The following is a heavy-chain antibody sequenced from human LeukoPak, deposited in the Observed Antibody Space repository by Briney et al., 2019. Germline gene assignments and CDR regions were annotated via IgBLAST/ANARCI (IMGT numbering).Heavy chain of an antibody. J-gene: IGHJ3*02. Sequence: SETLSLTCTVSGASIKSYYWTWIRQSPGKGLEWIANIHYAGSTNYNPSLKSRVTISVDLSKNHFSLNLNSVTAADTAVYYCARGGGDNWNFRASDIWGQGTMVTVSS. D-gene: IGHD1-7*01. CDR1: GASIKSYY. CDR3: ARGGGDNWNFRASDI. V-gene: IGHV4-59*12. CDR2: IHYAGST.